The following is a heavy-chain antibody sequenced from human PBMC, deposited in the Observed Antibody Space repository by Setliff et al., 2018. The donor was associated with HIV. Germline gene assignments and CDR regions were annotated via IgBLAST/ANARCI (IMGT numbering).Heavy chain of an antibody. J-gene: IGHJ6*03. Sequence: ASVKVSCKASGYSFTDYYIHWVRQAPGQGLEWMGWINPKSDGTNYAQKFQGWITMARDTSISTAYMELRSLRSDDTAVYYCAGRSYGSSDYYYYMDVWGKGTTVTVSS. D-gene: IGHD5-18*01. V-gene: IGHV1-2*04. CDR3: AGRSYGSSDYYYYMDV. CDR1: GYSFTDYY. CDR2: INPKSDGT.